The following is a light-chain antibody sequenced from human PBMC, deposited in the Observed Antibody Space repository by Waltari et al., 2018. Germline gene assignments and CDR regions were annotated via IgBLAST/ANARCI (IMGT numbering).Light chain of an antibody. CDR1: TRDIGPYDL. V-gene: IGLV2-23*01. CDR2: QDN. CDR3: CAYAGSYTYV. Sequence: QSALTQPASVSGSPGQSITISCSGTTRDIGPYDLVSWYQHHPGKAPKVIIYQDNKRPSGVSNRFSGSKSGNTASLTVSGLQAEDEADYYCCAYAGSYTYVFGGGTKVTV. J-gene: IGLJ1*01.